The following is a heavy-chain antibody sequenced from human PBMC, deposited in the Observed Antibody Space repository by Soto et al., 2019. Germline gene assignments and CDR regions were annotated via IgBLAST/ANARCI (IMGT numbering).Heavy chain of an antibody. J-gene: IGHJ3*02. Sequence: GGSLRLSYAASGFTFSSYGMHWVRQAPGKGLEWVAVIWYDGSNKYYADSVKGRFTISRDNSKNTLYLQMNSLRAEDTAVYYCARESFRYRITMIVVDDFDIWGQGIMGSVSS. V-gene: IGHV3-33*01. CDR1: GFTFSSYG. D-gene: IGHD3-22*01. CDR3: ARESFRYRITMIVVDDFDI. CDR2: IWYDGSNK.